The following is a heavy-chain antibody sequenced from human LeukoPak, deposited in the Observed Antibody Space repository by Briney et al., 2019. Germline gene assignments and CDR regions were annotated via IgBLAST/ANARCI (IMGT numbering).Heavy chain of an antibody. Sequence: AGRSLRLSCAASGFTFSSYSMNWVRQAPGKGPEWVSSISSGSSYIYYADSVKGRFTISRDNAENSLYLQMNSLRAEDTAVYYCARAGVGFLFGMDVWGQGPRSPSP. CDR2: ISSGSSYI. V-gene: IGHV3-21*01. CDR3: ARAGVGFLFGMDV. D-gene: IGHD2-2*03. CDR1: GFTFSSYS. J-gene: IGHJ6*02.